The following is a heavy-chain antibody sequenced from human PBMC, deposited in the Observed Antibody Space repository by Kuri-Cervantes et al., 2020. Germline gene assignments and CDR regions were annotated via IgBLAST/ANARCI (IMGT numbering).Heavy chain of an antibody. CDR1: VGIFSSYG. J-gene: IGHJ4*02. D-gene: IGHD6-19*01. CDR3: ARDIPGQWLVFEL. V-gene: IGHV1-69*06. CDR2: IIPVFDTA. Sequence: SVKVSCKASVGIFSSYGISWVRQAPGQGPEWMGGIIPVFDTANYAQQFQGKVTITADKSTSAAYMELSSLRSEDTAVYYCARDIPGQWLVFELWGQGTLVTVSS.